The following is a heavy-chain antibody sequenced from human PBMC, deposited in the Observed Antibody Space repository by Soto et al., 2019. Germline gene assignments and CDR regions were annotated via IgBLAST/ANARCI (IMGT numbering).Heavy chain of an antibody. V-gene: IGHV1-46*03. CDR2: INPSSGSK. J-gene: IGHJ4*02. D-gene: IGHD6-13*01. CDR3: TRFSILELVLDY. Sequence: GQGIVWMGIINPSSGSKSYAQKFQGRVTMTRDTYTSTVYMQLNGLKTEATVVYYVTRFSILELVLDYWGQGTLVTVSS.